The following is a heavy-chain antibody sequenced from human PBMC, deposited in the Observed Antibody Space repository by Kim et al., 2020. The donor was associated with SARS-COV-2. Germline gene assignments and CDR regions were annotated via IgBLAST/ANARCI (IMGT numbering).Heavy chain of an antibody. D-gene: IGHD3-3*01. Sequence: NYAQTFQGRVTMTRDTSISTAYMERSRLRSDDTAVYYCAVLEEWFLGGLDVWGQGTTVTVSS. J-gene: IGHJ6*02. V-gene: IGHV1-2*02. CDR3: AVLEEWFLGGLDV.